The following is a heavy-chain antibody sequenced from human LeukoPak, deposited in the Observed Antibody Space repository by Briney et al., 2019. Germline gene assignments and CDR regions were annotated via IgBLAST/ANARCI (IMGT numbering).Heavy chain of an antibody. CDR1: GFTFSNFA. Sequence: GGSLRLSCAASGFTFSNFAMAWVRQTPGKGLEWVSAISGSGDSTYYADSVKGRFTVSRDNSKNTLYLQMNSLRAEDTAVYYCAKVISYDFWSGYFSFDYWGQGTLVTVSS. CDR2: ISGSGDST. CDR3: AKVISYDFWSGYFSFDY. J-gene: IGHJ4*02. V-gene: IGHV3-23*01. D-gene: IGHD3-3*01.